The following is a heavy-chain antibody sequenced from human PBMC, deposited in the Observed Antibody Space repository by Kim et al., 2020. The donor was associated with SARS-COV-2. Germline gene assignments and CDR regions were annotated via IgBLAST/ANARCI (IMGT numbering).Heavy chain of an antibody. CDR3: ANDYGDTFYYYYYGMDV. CDR2: ISGSGGST. CDR1: GFTFSSYA. Sequence: GGSLILSCAASGFTFSSYAMSWVRQAPGKGLEWVSAISGSGGSTYYADSVKGRFTISRDNSKNTLYLQMNSLRAEDTAVYYCANDYGDTFYYYYYGMDVWGQGTTVTVSS. V-gene: IGHV3-23*01. D-gene: IGHD4-17*01. J-gene: IGHJ6*02.